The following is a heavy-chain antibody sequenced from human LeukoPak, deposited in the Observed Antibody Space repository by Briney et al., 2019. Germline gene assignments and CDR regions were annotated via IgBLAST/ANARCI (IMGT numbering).Heavy chain of an antibody. Sequence: GGSLRLSCAASGFTFSSYEMSWVRQAPGKGLEWGSYISTSGITTNYADSVKGRFTISRDNAKNSLYLQMNSLRAEDTAVYYCARGYSSGWYFGYWGQGILVTVSS. CDR2: ISTSGITT. CDR3: ARGYSSGWYFGY. CDR1: GFTFSSYE. V-gene: IGHV3-48*03. J-gene: IGHJ4*02. D-gene: IGHD6-19*01.